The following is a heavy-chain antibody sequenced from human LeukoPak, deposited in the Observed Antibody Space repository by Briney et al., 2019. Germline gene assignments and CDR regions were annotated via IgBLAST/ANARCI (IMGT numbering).Heavy chain of an antibody. Sequence: ASVKVSCKASGYTFTSYGISWVRQAPGQGLEWMGWIIPIFGTTNYAQSFKGRVTITADDSTRTVYMELSSLRSGDTAVYYCARAPSVTAPGDSDIVIIPAALDYWGQGTLVTVSS. D-gene: IGHD2-2*01. J-gene: IGHJ4*02. CDR1: GYTFTSYG. V-gene: IGHV1-69*13. CDR3: ARAPSVTAPGDSDIVIIPAALDY. CDR2: IIPIFGTT.